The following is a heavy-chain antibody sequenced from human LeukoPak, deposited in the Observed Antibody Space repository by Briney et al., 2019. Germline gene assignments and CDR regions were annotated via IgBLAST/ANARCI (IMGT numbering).Heavy chain of an antibody. CDR2: VIDGKTI. J-gene: IGHJ4*02. Sequence: PVQPLDSPSVVIDGKTIHYADSVKGRFTISRDNAKNSVYLQTNSLRVEDTAIYYCASLWELIGSWGQGALVTVSS. D-gene: IGHD1-26*01. V-gene: IGHV3-69-1*02. CDR3: ASLWELIGS.